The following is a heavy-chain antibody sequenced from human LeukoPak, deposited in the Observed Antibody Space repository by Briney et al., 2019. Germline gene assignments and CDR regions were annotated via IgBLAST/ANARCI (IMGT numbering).Heavy chain of an antibody. J-gene: IGHJ5*02. CDR3: ARGYDHGSGTINWFDP. CDR2: MNPNSGNT. CDR1: GYTFTSYD. V-gene: IGHV1-8*01. D-gene: IGHD3-10*01. Sequence: ASVKVSCKASGYTFTSYDINWVRQATGQGLEWMGWMNPNSGNTGYAQKFQGRVTMTRNTSISTAYMELSSLRSEDTAVYYCARGYDHGSGTINWFDPWGQGTLVTVSS.